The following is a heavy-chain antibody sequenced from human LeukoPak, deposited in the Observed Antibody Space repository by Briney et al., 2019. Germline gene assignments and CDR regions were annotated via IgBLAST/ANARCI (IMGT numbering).Heavy chain of an antibody. Sequence: GESLKISCKGSGYSFTKYWIGWVRQMPGKGLEWMGIIYPGDSDTRYSPSFQGQVTISADKSISTAYLQWSSLKASDTAMYYCARHPHTVGATRSDFDYWGQGTLVTVSS. CDR3: ARHPHTVGATRSDFDY. CDR1: GYSFTKYW. V-gene: IGHV5-51*01. J-gene: IGHJ4*02. D-gene: IGHD1-26*01. CDR2: IYPGDSDT.